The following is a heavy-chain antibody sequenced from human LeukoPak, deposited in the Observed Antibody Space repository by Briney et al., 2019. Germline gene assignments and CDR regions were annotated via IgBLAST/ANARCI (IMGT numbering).Heavy chain of an antibody. CDR2: VWYDGSHQ. CDR1: GFPFSGSG. CDR3: ARRRRGPFDI. Sequence: GGSLRLSCAASGFPFSGSGMHWVRQAPGKGLEWVAVVWYDGSHQYYADSVKGRFTISRDNSKNSLYLQMNSLRAGDTAVYYCARRRRGPFDIWGQGTMVTVSS. V-gene: IGHV3-33*01. J-gene: IGHJ3*02.